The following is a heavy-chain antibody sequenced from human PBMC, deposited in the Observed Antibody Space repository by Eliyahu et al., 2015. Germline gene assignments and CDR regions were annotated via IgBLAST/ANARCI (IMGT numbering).Heavy chain of an antibody. Sequence: DVQLVQSGGGLVHPGGSLRLSCVASGFTFRTYEMNWVRQAPGKGLEWVAYIDTRGSTKYYTESXRGRFTISRDNANNSLYLHMDSLIAEDTAVYYCVRETGDVAVAGWGWFDPWGQGTLVTVSS. J-gene: IGHJ5*02. CDR1: GFTFRTYE. CDR2: IDTRGSTK. CDR3: VRETGDVAVAGWGWFDP. D-gene: IGHD6-19*01. V-gene: IGHV3-48*03.